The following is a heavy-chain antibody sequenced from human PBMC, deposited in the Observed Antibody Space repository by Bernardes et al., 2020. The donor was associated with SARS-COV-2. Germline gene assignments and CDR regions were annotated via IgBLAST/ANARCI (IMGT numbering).Heavy chain of an antibody. CDR1: GFTVSSNY. CDR2: IYSGGNT. J-gene: IGHJ3*02. CDR3: ARDLDRLYSGSRTDAFDI. D-gene: IGHD1-26*01. V-gene: IGHV3-66*01. Sequence: GGSLRLSCAASGFTVSSNYMSWVRQAPGKGLEWVSVIYSGGNTYYADSVKDRFTISRDNSKNTLYLQMNSLRADDTAVYYCARDLDRLYSGSRTDAFDIWGQGTMVTVSS.